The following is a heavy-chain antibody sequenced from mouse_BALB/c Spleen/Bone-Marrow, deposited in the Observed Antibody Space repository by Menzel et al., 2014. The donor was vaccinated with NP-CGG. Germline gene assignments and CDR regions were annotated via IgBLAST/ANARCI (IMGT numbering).Heavy chain of an antibody. CDR2: ISSGSSTV. CDR3: ARSGSSSGYFDY. Sequence: EVKLVESGGGLVQPGGSRKLSCAASGFTFSSFGMHWVRQAPEKGLEWVAYISSGSSTVYYADKVMGRFTISRDNPQNTLFLQMTSLRSEDTAMYYCARSGSSSGYFDYWGQGTTLTVSS. CDR1: GFTFSSFG. J-gene: IGHJ2*01. V-gene: IGHV5-17*02. D-gene: IGHD1-1*01.